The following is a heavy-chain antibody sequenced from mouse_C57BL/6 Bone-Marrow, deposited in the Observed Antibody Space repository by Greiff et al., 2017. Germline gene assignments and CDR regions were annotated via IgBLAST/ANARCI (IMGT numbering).Heavy chain of an antibody. J-gene: IGHJ1*01. V-gene: IGHV1-81*01. CDR3: ARALTLWDFDV. CDR2: IYPRSGNT. CDR1: GYTFTSYG. D-gene: IGHD1-2*01. Sequence: QVQLQQSGAELARPGASVKLSCKASGYTFTSYGISWVKQRTGQGLEWIGEIYPRSGNTYYNEKFKGKATLTADKSSSTAYMELRSLTSEDSAVYFCARALTLWDFDVWGAGTTGTVSS.